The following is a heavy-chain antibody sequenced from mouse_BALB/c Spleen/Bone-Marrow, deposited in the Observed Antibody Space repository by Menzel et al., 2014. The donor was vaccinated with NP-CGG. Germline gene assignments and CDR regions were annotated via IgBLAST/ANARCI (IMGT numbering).Heavy chain of an antibody. D-gene: IGHD4-1*01. V-gene: IGHV5-17*02. CDR2: ISSGSITI. CDR3: TRGGNWEDFDY. J-gene: IGHJ2*01. CDR1: GFSFSSFG. Sequence: EVMLVESGGGLVQPGGSRKLSCSASGFSFSSFGMHWVRQAPEKGLEWVAYISSGSITIFYADTVKGRFTISRDNPKNTQFLQMTSLRSEDTAMYYCTRGGNWEDFDYWGQGTTLTVSS.